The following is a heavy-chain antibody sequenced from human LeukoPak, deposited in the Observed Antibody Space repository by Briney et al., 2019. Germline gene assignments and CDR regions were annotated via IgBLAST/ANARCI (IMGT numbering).Heavy chain of an antibody. J-gene: IGHJ6*03. D-gene: IGHD1-26*01. V-gene: IGHV3-7*01. CDR1: GFTFNSYW. CDR2: IKEDGSEK. CDR3: ARDPYSGSYGDSYYYYMDV. Sequence: GGSLRLSCAASGFTFNSYWMSWVRQAPGKGLEWVANIKEDGSEKYYVDSVKGRFTISRDNAKNSLYLQMNSLRAEDTAIYYCARDPYSGSYGDSYYYYMDVWGKGTTVTISS.